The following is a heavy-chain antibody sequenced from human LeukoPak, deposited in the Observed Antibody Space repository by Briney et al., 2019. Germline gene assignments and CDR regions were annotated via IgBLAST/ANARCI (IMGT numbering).Heavy chain of an antibody. D-gene: IGHD3-10*01. J-gene: IGHJ3*01. Sequence: VNVSCKTAVGTLSNHAFSRVRQTPGQGLEWMGRIIDILGTTQYAQKLQGRVTIGAHKSPNPVYVELSSLRSEDSVVYCCARAYGMGVRQRSNALDVWGEGTKVTVDS. CDR2: IIDILGTT. V-gene: IGHV1-69*10. CDR1: VGTLSNHA. CDR3: ARAYGMGVRQRSNALDV.